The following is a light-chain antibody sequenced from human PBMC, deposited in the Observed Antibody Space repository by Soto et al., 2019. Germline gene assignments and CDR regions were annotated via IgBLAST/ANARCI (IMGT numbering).Light chain of an antibody. CDR3: QQYCRLTLS. CDR1: QSLTSSF. Sequence: EILLTQSPGTLSLSPGDRATLSCSASQSLTSSFVDWYKQKPGQTPRLPIYGASIRATDIPDRFSGSGSGTDFTLTISRLEPEYFPVYFCQQYCRLTLSFGGGTKVEIK. CDR2: GAS. V-gene: IGKV3-20*01. J-gene: IGKJ4*01.